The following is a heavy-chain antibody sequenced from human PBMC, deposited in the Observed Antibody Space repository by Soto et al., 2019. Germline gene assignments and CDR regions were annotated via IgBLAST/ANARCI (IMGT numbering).Heavy chain of an antibody. J-gene: IGHJ4*02. CDR1: GFTFGDYA. CDR2: TNWNSGNI. D-gene: IGHD3-3*01. V-gene: IGHV3-9*01. CDR3: VKDKSDRVPGNYFEY. Sequence: EVQLVEPGGGLVQPGRSLRLSCAASGFTFGDYAMHWVRQAPGKGLEWVSGTNWNSGNIVYADSVKGRFTISRGNAKNSLFLQMNSLRPEDTALYFCVKDKSDRVPGNYFEYWGQGTLVTVSS.